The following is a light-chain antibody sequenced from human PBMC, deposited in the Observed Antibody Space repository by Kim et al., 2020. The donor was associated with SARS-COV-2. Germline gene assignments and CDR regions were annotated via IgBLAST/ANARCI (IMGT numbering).Light chain of an antibody. V-gene: IGKV3-20*01. CDR1: QSVSSSY. CDR2: GAS. Sequence: LSPGERATLSCRASQSVSSSYLAWYQQKPGQAPRLLIYGASSRATGIPDRFSGSGSGTDFTLTISRLEPEDFAVYYCQQYGSSPYTFGQGTKLEI. CDR3: QQYGSSPYT. J-gene: IGKJ2*01.